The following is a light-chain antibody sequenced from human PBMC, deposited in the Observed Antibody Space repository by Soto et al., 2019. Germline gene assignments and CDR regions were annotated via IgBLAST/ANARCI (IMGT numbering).Light chain of an antibody. V-gene: IGLV2-14*01. J-gene: IGLJ1*01. CDR1: SSDVGGYNY. Sequence: QSALTQPASVSGSPGQSITISCTGTSSDVGGYNYVSWYQQHAGKAPKLILYEVSNRPSGVSNRFSGSKSGNTASLTISGLXAEDEADYYCSSYTSSITLDVFGTGTKVTVL. CDR2: EVS. CDR3: SSYTSSITLDV.